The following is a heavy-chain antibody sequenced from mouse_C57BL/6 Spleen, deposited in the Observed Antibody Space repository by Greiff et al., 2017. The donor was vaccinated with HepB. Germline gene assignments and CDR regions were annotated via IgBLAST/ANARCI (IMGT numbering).Heavy chain of an antibody. Sequence: VKLQQSGAELVRPGASVTLSCKASGYTFTDYEMHWVKQTPVHGLEWIGAIDPETGGTAYNQKFKGKAILTADKSSSTAYMELRSLTSEDSAVYYCTREGGYDGSGFAYWGQGTLVTVSA. V-gene: IGHV1-15*01. J-gene: IGHJ3*01. CDR3: TREGGYDGSGFAY. CDR2: IDPETGGT. D-gene: IGHD2-2*01. CDR1: GYTFTDYE.